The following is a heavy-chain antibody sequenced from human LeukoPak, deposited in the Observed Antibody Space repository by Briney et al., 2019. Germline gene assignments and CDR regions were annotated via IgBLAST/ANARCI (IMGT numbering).Heavy chain of an antibody. D-gene: IGHD6-13*01. CDR1: GFTFSSYW. J-gene: IGHJ4*02. V-gene: IGHV3-7*01. CDR3: ARDIEAAGLFLDY. CDR2: MKYDGSEN. Sequence: GGSLRLSCAASGFTFSSYWMSWVRQAPGKGLEWVANMKYDGSENYYVDSVKGRFTISRDNAKNSLYLQMNSLRAEDTAVYYCARDIEAAGLFLDYWGQGTLVTVSS.